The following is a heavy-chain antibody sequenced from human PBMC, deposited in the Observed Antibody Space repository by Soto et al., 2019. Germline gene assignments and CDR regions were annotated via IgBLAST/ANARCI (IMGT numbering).Heavy chain of an antibody. V-gene: IGHV3-66*01. CDR1: GFTVSSNY. CDR3: ATQRVGYDRDLDY. CDR2: IYSGGGT. D-gene: IGHD5-12*01. J-gene: IGHJ4*02. Sequence: EVHLVESGGGLVQPGGSLRLSCAASGFTVSSNYMSWVRQAPGKGLEWVSVIYSGGGTYYADSVKGRFTISRDNSNNTLYLHMNSLRAEDTAVYYCATQRVGYDRDLDYWGQGTLVTVSS.